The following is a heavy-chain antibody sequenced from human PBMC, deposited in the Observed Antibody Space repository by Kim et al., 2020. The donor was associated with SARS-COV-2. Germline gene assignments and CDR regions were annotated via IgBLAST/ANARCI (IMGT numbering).Heavy chain of an antibody. CDR3: ARLRYYYTMDY. D-gene: IGHD1-26*01. Sequence: SETLSLTCTVSGDSISGSSFYWGWIRQPPGKGLEWIGSIYYIGSTYYNPSLKSRVTISVDTSKNQFSLKLSSVTATDTSMYYCARLRYYYTMDYWGQGTL. CDR1: GDSISGSSFY. J-gene: IGHJ4*02. CDR2: IYYIGST. V-gene: IGHV4-39*01.